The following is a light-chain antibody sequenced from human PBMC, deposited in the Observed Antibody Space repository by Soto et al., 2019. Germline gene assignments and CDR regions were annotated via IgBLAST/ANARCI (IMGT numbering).Light chain of an antibody. CDR1: QTISSW. J-gene: IGKJ1*01. CDR2: KAS. CDR3: QQYNNYPWT. Sequence: DITISQAASTLSGYVGDRVTIACLASQTISSWLAWYQQKPGKAPKLLIYKASTLKSGVPSRFSGSGSGTEFTLTISSLQPDDFATYYCQQYNNYPWTFGPGTKVDIK. V-gene: IGKV1-5*03.